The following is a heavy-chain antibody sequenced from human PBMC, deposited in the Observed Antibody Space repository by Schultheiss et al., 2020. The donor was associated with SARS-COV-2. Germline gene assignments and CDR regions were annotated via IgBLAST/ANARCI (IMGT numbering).Heavy chain of an antibody. J-gene: IGHJ5*02. CDR2: INHSGST. CDR3: ARHYYYDSSGNWFDP. D-gene: IGHD3-22*01. V-gene: IGHV4-34*01. CDR1: GGSFSGYY. Sequence: SQTLSLTCAVYGGSFSGYYWSWIRQPPGKGLEWIGEINHSGSTYYNPSLKSRVTISVDTSKNQFSLKLSSVTAADTAVYYCARHYYYDSSGNWFDPWGQGTLVTVSS.